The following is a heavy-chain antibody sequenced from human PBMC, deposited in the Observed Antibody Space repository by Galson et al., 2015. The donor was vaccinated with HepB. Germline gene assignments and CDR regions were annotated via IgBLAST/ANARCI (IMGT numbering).Heavy chain of an antibody. J-gene: IGHJ4*02. CDR3: ARGEGTGYYKY. CDR1: GYTFSNDG. V-gene: IGHV7-4-1*02. Sequence: SVKVSCKASGYTFSNDGMNWVRQAPGEGLEWMGWINTNTGNPTYAQGFTGRFAFSLDTSVSTAYLQISSLKAEDTAVYYCARGEGTGYYKYWGQGTLVTVSS. CDR2: INTNTGNP. D-gene: IGHD3-9*01.